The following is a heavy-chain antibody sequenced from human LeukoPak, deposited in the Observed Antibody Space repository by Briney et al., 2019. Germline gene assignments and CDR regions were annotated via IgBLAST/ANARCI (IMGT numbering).Heavy chain of an antibody. Sequence: PGGSLRLSCAASGFTFSSYGMHWVHQAPGKGLEWVAFIWYDGSNKYYADSVKGRFTISRDNSKNTLYLQMNSLRAEDTAVYYCARDRSSRLPSDFDYWGQGTLVTVSS. V-gene: IGHV3-33*01. CDR2: IWYDGSNK. CDR3: ARDRSSRLPSDFDY. J-gene: IGHJ4*02. D-gene: IGHD2-2*01. CDR1: GFTFSSYG.